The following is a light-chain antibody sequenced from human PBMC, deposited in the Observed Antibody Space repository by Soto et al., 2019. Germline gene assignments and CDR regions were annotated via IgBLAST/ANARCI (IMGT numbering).Light chain of an antibody. CDR1: ISDVGGNDY. CDR2: DVS. CDR3: VSYTRSTTYV. V-gene: IGLV2-14*03. J-gene: IGLJ1*01. Sequence: QSALTQPASVSGSPGQSITISCTGTISDVGGNDYVSWYQQHPGKAPKVIIYDVSYRPSGISNRFSGSKSGNTASLVISGRQAEDEAKYDCVSYTRSTTYVFGTGTKVTFL.